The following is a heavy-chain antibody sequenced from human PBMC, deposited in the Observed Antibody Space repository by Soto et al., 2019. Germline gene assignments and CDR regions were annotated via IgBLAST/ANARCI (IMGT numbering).Heavy chain of an antibody. D-gene: IGHD2-8*01. CDR2: ISHTGSP. CDR1: GGSISNSDYF. Sequence: SETLSLTCTVSGGSISNSDYFWAWMRQPPGKGLEWVGTISHTGSPRYNPSLKSRVTISVDTSKNQFSLRLRSVTAADTAVFYCVTIRHCTNGVCYAECWGQGTQVTVSS. J-gene: IGHJ4*02. CDR3: VTIRHCTNGVCYAEC. V-gene: IGHV4-39*01.